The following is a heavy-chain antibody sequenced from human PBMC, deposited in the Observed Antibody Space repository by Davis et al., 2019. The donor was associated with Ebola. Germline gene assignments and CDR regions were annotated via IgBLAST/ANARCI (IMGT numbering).Heavy chain of an antibody. CDR1: GFTFSSYG. J-gene: IGHJ6*02. Sequence: GESLKISCAASGFTFSSYGMHWVRQAPGKGLEWVAVISYDGSNKYYADSVKGRFTISRDNSKNTLYLQMNSLRAEDTAVYYCARDGPGGAYSNYDYGMDVWGQGTTVTVSS. CDR2: ISYDGSNK. D-gene: IGHD4-11*01. CDR3: ARDGPGGAYSNYDYGMDV. V-gene: IGHV3-30*03.